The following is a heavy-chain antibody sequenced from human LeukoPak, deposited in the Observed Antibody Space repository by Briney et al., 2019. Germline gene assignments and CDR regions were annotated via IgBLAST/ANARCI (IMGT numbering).Heavy chain of an antibody. CDR3: ARMSYYDSSGDNWFDP. V-gene: IGHV1-8*01. D-gene: IGHD3-22*01. CDR2: MNPNSGNT. Sequence: ASVKVSCKASGYTFTSYDINWVRQATGQGLEWMGWMNPNSGNTGYAQKFQGRVTMTRDTSISTAYMELSSLRSENTAVYYCARMSYYDSSGDNWFDPWGQGTLVTVSS. J-gene: IGHJ5*02. CDR1: GYTFTSYD.